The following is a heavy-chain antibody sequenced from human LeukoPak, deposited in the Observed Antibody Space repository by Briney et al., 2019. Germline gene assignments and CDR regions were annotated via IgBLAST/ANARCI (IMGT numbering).Heavy chain of an antibody. Sequence: PSETLSLTCAAYGGSFSGYYWSWIRQPPGKGLEWLGEINHSGSTNYNPCLKSRVTISVDTSKNQFSLKLSSVTAADTAVYYCARGAQYYYGSGSYYSYWGQGTLVTVSS. D-gene: IGHD3-10*01. CDR2: INHSGST. V-gene: IGHV4-34*01. CDR1: GGSFSGYY. CDR3: ARGAQYYYGSGSYYSY. J-gene: IGHJ4*02.